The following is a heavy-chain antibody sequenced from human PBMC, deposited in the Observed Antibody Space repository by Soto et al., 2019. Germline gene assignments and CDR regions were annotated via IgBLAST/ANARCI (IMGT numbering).Heavy chain of an antibody. J-gene: IGHJ4*02. Sequence: HLVESGGDLVQPGTSLRLSCVGSVGPVVSGFTFGDYAMHWVRLGAGRGLEWVAGISWNGRNIAYADSVRGRIAISRDTTKNSVYLQRHSLRPEATALSFGLKAKIWDAGDVSLGSWGQGARVSVSS. CDR1: VGPVVSGFTFGDYA. CDR3: LKAKIWDAGDVSLGS. CDR2: ISWNGRNI. V-gene: IGHV3-9*01. D-gene: IGHD1-26*01.